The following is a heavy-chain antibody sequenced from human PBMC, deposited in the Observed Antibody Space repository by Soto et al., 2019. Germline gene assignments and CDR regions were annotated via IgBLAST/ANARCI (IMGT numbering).Heavy chain of an antibody. CDR3: ARHFSVDYFDY. Sequence: SETLSLTCTVSGDSITTNSYFWAWIRQPPGKGLEWIGSIYYSGTTYYNPSLKSRVTISVDRSKNQFSLKRSSVTAADTAVYYCARHFSVDYFDYWGQGALVTVSS. V-gene: IGHV4-39*01. CDR1: GDSITTNSYF. J-gene: IGHJ4*02. CDR2: IYYSGTT.